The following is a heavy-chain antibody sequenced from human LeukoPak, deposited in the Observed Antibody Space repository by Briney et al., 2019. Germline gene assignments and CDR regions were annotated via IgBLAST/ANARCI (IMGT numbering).Heavy chain of an antibody. CDR3: TRGIVATIFYFDY. J-gene: IGHJ4*02. CDR2: IRSKAYGGTT. Sequence: GGSLRLSCTASGFTFGDYAMSWVRQAPGKGLEWVGFIRSKAYGGTTEYAESVKGRFTISRDDSKSIAYLQMNSLKTEDTAVYYCTRGIVATIFYFDYWGQGTLVTVSS. V-gene: IGHV3-49*04. D-gene: IGHD5-12*01. CDR1: GFTFGDYA.